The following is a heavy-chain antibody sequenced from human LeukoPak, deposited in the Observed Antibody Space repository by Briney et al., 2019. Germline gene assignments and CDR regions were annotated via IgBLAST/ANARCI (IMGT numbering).Heavy chain of an antibody. V-gene: IGHV6-1*01. CDR2: TYYRSKWYN. CDR1: GDSVSSNSAA. J-gene: IGHJ5*02. CDR3: ARGFAPAGAGTAWFDP. D-gene: IGHD6-19*01. Sequence: SQTLTLTCAISGDSVSSNSAAWNWIRQSPSRGLEWLGRTYYRSKWYNDYAVSVKSRITINPDTSKNQFSLQLNSVTPEDTAVYYCARGFAPAGAGTAWFDPWGQGTLVTVSS.